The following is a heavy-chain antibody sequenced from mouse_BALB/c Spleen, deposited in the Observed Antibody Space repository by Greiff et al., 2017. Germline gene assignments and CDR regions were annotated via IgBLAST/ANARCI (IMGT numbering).Heavy chain of an antibody. CDR3: ARSTMITTAFDY. Sequence: EVKLMESGGGLVKPGGSLKLSCAASGFAFSSYDMSWVRQTPEKRLEWVSYISSGGGSTYYPDTVKGRFTISRDNAKNTLYLQMSSLKSEDTAMYYCARSTMITTAFDYWGQGTTLTVSS. CDR1: GFAFSSYD. J-gene: IGHJ2*01. D-gene: IGHD2-4*01. CDR2: ISSGGGST. V-gene: IGHV5-12-1*01.